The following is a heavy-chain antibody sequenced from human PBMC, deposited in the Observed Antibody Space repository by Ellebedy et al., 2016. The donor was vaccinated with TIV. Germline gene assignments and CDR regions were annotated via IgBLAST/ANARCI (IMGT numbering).Heavy chain of an antibody. CDR1: GFTVSSNY. D-gene: IGHD6-13*01. CDR3: AREGEQLVPFDY. J-gene: IGHJ4*02. Sequence: GGSLRLSCAASGFTVSSNYMSWVRQAPGKGLEWVSAISGSGGSTYYADSVKGRFTISRDNSKNTLYLQMNSLRAEDTAVYYCAREGEQLVPFDYWGQGTLVTVSS. CDR2: ISGSGGST. V-gene: IGHV3-23*01.